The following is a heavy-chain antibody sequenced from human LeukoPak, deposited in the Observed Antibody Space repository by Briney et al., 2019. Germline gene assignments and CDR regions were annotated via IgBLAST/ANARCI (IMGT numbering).Heavy chain of an antibody. D-gene: IGHD3-9*01. V-gene: IGHV1-18*01. CDR1: GYTFTSYG. J-gene: IGHJ5*02. Sequence: GASVKVSCKASGYTFTSYGISWVRQAPGQGLEWMGWISAYNGNTNYAQKLQGRVTMTTDTSTSTAYMELRSLRSDDTAVYYCARVLDWLFGKPIDYGFDPWGQGTLVTVSS. CDR2: ISAYNGNT. CDR3: ARVLDWLFGKPIDYGFDP.